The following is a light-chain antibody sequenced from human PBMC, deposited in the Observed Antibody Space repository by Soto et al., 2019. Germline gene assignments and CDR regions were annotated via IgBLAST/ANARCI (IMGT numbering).Light chain of an antibody. V-gene: IGKV3-15*01. CDR3: QQYNNWPMYT. J-gene: IGKJ2*01. CDR2: GAA. Sequence: EIVMTQSPATLSVSPGERATLSCRASQRISDNLAWYQQKPGQAPRLLIYGAATRASGIPARFSGSGSGTEFTLTISSLQSEDFAVYYCQQYNNWPMYTFGRGTKLEIK. CDR1: QRISDN.